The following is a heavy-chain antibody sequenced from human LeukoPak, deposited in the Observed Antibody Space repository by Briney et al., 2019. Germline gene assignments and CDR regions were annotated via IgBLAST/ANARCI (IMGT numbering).Heavy chain of an antibody. CDR2: INQDGSAE. J-gene: IGHJ4*02. CDR1: GFTFSSYW. V-gene: IGHV3-7*05. D-gene: IGHD6-19*01. Sequence: GGSLRLSCAASGFTFSSYWMSWVRQAPGKGLEWVANINQDGSAEKYVDSVKGRFTISRDNAEKSLSLQMNNLRAEDTAVYYCARDPWDLSSGWPFDYWGQGTLVTVSS. CDR3: ARDPWDLSSGWPFDY.